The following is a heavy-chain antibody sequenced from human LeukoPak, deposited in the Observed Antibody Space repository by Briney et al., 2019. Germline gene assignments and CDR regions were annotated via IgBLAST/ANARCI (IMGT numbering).Heavy chain of an antibody. CDR1: GFSFSSYA. CDR2: IICSGVSA. Sequence: PGGSLRLSCAASGFSFSSYAMSSGRQAPRKGLDWVSGIICSGVSAYYADSVKGRFTISRDNSKNTQYVQMNSLRTEDTAVYYCAKAGSYWDFDYWGQGTLVTVSS. CDR3: AKAGSYWDFDY. D-gene: IGHD1-26*01. V-gene: IGHV3-23*01. J-gene: IGHJ4*02.